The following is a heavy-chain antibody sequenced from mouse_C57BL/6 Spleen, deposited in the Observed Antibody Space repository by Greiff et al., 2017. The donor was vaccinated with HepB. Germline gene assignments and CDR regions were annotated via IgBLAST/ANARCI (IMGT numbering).Heavy chain of an antibody. J-gene: IGHJ1*03. V-gene: IGHV5-17*01. CDR2: ISSGSSTI. Sequence: DVKLVESGGGLVKPGGSLKLSCAASGFTFSDYGMHWVRQAPEKGLEWVAYISSGSSTIYYADTVKGRFTISRDNAKNTLFLQMTSLRSEDTAMYYCARDPVGYFDVWGTGTTVTVSS. CDR1: GFTFSDYG. CDR3: ARDPVGYFDV.